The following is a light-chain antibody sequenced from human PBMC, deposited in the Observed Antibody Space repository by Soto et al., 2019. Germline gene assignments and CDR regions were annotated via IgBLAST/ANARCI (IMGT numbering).Light chain of an antibody. J-gene: IGKJ4*01. CDR2: SAS. V-gene: IGKV1-39*01. CDR1: HSISTF. Sequence: DIQMTQSPSSLSASVGDRVTITCRASHSISTFLNWYQHTPGKAPKLLIYSASTLQSGVPPRFSGSGSRTDFTLTISSLQPEDFATYYCQQSYNTLTFGGGTKVEIK. CDR3: QQSYNTLT.